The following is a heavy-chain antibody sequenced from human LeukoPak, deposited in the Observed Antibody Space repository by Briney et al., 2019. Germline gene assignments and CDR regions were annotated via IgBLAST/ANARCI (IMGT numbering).Heavy chain of an antibody. CDR3: ARVSLGYYDFWSGHYYYMDV. Sequence: SETLSLTRTVSGGSISSSSYYWGWIRQPPGKGLEWIGSIYYSGSTYYNPSLKSRVTISVDTSKNQFSLKLSSVTAADTAVYYCARVSLGYYDFWSGHYYYMDVWGKGTTVTVSS. J-gene: IGHJ6*03. CDR1: GGSISSSSYY. D-gene: IGHD3-3*01. CDR2: IYYSGST. V-gene: IGHV4-39*07.